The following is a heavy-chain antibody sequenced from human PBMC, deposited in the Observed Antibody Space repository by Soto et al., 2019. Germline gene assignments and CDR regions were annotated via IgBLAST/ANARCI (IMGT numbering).Heavy chain of an antibody. CDR2: ISGGGSNT. Sequence: EVQLLESGGGLVQRGGSLRLSCAAPGFPFSSHVMRWVPQAPGKGLGWGSGISGGGSNTFYADSVKGRFTISRDNSKNTLLLQMNSLGAEDTAVYYCAKDSNKYSSSLRGRYFDYWGQGIGVTVSS. CDR1: GFPFSSHV. J-gene: IGHJ4*02. D-gene: IGHD4-4*01. CDR3: AKDSNKYSSSLRGRYFDY. V-gene: IGHV3-23*01.